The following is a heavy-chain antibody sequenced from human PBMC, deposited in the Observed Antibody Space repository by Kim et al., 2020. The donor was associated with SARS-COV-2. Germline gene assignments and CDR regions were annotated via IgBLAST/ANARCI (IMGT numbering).Heavy chain of an antibody. V-gene: IGHV3-53*01. Sequence: ADSVKGRFTISRDNSKNTLYLQRNSRRAEDTAVYYCARASRIVAAGMFDYWGQGTLVTVSS. J-gene: IGHJ4*02. D-gene: IGHD6-13*01. CDR3: ARASRIVAAGMFDY.